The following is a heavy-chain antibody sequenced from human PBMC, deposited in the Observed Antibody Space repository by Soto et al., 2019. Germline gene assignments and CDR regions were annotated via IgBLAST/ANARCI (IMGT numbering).Heavy chain of an antibody. J-gene: IGHJ5*02. V-gene: IGHV1-18*01. Sequence: AASVKVSCKASGYTFTSYGISWVRQAPGQGLEWMGWISAYNGNTNYAQKLQGRVTMTTDTSTSTAYMELRSLRSDDTAVYYCATGGFRGVSVDWFDPWGQGTLVTVSS. CDR2: ISAYNGNT. CDR3: ATGGFRGVSVDWFDP. CDR1: GYTFTSYG. D-gene: IGHD3-10*01.